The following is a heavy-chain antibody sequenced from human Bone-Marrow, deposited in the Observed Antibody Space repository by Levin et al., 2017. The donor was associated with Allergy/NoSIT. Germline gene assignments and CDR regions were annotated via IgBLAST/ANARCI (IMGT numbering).Heavy chain of an antibody. CDR2: INPNNGAT. J-gene: IGHJ2*01. D-gene: IGHD4-17*01. V-gene: IGHV1-2*02. CDR1: GFAFTDYY. Sequence: ASVKVSCKASGFAFTDYYMHWVRQAPGQGLEWLGWINPNNGATKDALKFQDRVTMTRDTSISTAYMEFRRLRSDDTAVFYCARDPAVTRDGYFDLWGRGTLVSVSS. CDR3: ARDPAVTRDGYFDL.